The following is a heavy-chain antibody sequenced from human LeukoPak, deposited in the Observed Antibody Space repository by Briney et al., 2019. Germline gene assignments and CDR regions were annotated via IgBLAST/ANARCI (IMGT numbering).Heavy chain of an antibody. V-gene: IGHV4-4*02. CDR2: IYDNGST. CDR3: ASPRAERSTWYAVDY. Sequence: SETLSLTCAVSGGSISRSNWWSWVRQSPGKGLGWIGEIYDNGSTNYNPSLKSRVTISVDKSKNQFSLKLSSVTAADTAVYYCASPRAERSTWYAVDYWGQGTLVTVSA. D-gene: IGHD6-13*01. CDR1: GGSISRSNW. J-gene: IGHJ4*02.